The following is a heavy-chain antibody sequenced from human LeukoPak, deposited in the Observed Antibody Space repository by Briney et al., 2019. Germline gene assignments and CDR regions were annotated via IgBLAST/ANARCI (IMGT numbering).Heavy chain of an antibody. CDR3: ARDRGMITFGGVIRNWFDP. Sequence: SETLSLTCTVSGGSISGGDYYWSWIRQPPGKGLEWIGYIYYSGSTYYNPSLKSRVTISVDTSKNQFSLKLSSVTAADTAVYYCARDRGMITFGGVIRNWFDPWGQGTLVTVSS. CDR1: GGSISGGDYY. D-gene: IGHD3-16*02. J-gene: IGHJ5*02. V-gene: IGHV4-30-4*01. CDR2: IYYSGST.